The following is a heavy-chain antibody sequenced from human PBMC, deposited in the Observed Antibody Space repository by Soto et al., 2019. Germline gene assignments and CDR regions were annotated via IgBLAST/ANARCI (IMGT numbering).Heavy chain of an antibody. CDR2: ISGSGSYT. V-gene: IGHV3-11*06. CDR3: ARVLSVYDWLPQGAFDI. Sequence: QVKLVDSGGDLVKPAGSLRLSCAASGFTFSDYYMSWIRQAPGKGLEWVSYISGSGSYTNYADSVKGRFTISRDNAKKSLSLQMNSLRPEDTAVYYCARVLSVYDWLPQGAFDIWGQGTMVTVSS. J-gene: IGHJ3*02. CDR1: GFTFSDYY. D-gene: IGHD3-9*01.